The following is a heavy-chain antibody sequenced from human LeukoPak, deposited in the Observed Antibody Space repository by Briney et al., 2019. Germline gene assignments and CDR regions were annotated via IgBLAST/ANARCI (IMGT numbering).Heavy chain of an antibody. CDR3: AREWGIAVADY. CDR2: ISYDGSNK. V-gene: IGHV3-30*03. D-gene: IGHD6-19*01. CDR1: GFTFSSYG. J-gene: IGHJ4*02. Sequence: GGSLRLSCAASGFTFSSYGMHWVRQAPGKGLEWVAVISYDGSNKYYADSVKGRFTISRDNAKNSLYLQMNSLRAEDTAVYYCAREWGIAVADYWGQGTLATVSS.